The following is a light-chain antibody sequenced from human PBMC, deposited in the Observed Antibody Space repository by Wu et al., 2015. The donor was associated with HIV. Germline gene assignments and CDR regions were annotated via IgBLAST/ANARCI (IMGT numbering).Light chain of an antibody. Sequence: AIQLTQSPSSLSASVGDRVTITCRASQGISSALAWYQQKPGKAPKLLIYDVSSLESGVPSRFSGSGYGTDFILTISSLQPEDFASYYCQQFNSYPLTFGGGTKVRSN. CDR2: DVS. CDR1: QGISSA. J-gene: IGKJ4*01. V-gene: IGKV1-13*02. CDR3: QQFNSYPLT.